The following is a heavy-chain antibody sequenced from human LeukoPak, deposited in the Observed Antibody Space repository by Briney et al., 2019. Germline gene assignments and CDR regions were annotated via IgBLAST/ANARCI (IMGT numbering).Heavy chain of an antibody. CDR1: GLSFSSYS. CDR3: ASVDSRYLVDY. D-gene: IGHD1-1*01. V-gene: IGHV3-48*01. J-gene: IGHJ4*02. CDR2: ISSSSSTM. Sequence: PGGSLRLSCAASGLSFSSYSMNWVRQAPGRGLEWVSYISSSSSTMYHAESVKGRFTISRDNAKNSLYLQMNSLRAEDTAVYYCASVDSRYLVDYWGQGTLVTVSS.